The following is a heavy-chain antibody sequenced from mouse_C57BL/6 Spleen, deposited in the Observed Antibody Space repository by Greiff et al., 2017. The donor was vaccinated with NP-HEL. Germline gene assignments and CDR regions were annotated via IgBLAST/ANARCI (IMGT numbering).Heavy chain of an antibody. V-gene: IGHV1-55*01. J-gene: IGHJ4*01. CDR1: GYTFTSYW. Sequence: QVQLQQPGAELVKPGASVKMSCKASGYTFTSYWITWVKQRPGQGLEWIGDIYPGSGSTNYNEKFKSKATLTVDTSSSTAYMQLSSLTSEDSAVYYCARSRYYYGSSYLYAMDYWGQGTSVTVSS. CDR3: ARSRYYYGSSYLYAMDY. D-gene: IGHD1-1*01. CDR2: IYPGSGST.